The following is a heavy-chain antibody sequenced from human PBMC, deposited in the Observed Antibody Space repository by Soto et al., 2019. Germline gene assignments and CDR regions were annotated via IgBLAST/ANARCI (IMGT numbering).Heavy chain of an antibody. J-gene: IGHJ3*02. Sequence: SETLSLTCTVSGGSISSSSYYWGWIRQPPGKGLEWIGSIYYSGSTYYNPSLKSRVTISVDTSKNQFSLKLSSVTAADTAVYYCASRQYCSSTSCYDAFDIWGQETMVTVSS. D-gene: IGHD2-2*01. CDR2: IYYSGST. CDR1: GGSISSSSYY. V-gene: IGHV4-39*01. CDR3: ASRQYCSSTSCYDAFDI.